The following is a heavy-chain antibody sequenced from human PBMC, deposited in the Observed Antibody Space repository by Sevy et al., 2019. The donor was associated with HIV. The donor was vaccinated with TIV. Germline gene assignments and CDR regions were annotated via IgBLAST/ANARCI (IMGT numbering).Heavy chain of an antibody. CDR1: GLSVSENF. CDR2: IYIGHNT. V-gene: IGHV3-53*01. D-gene: IGHD3-3*01. J-gene: IGHJ4*02. Sequence: GGSLRLSCAASGLSVSENFMSWVRQAPGKGLEWVSVIYIGHNTYYADSVKGRFTISRDNAENTLFLQMNSLRVEDTAVYYCARGKHVSDYYGSFDYWGQGTLVTVSS. CDR3: ARGKHVSDYYGSFDY.